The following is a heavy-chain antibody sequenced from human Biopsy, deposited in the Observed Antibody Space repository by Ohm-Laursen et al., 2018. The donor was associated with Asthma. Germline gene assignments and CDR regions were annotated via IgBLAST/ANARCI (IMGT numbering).Heavy chain of an antibody. D-gene: IGHD2-8*01. CDR1: GFTFSNYG. CDR2: VTYDGISQ. V-gene: IGHV3-30*03. Sequence: SLRLSRAASGFTFSNYGMHWVRQVAGKGLDWVAAVTYDGISQYYAESVKGRFTVSRDNSRNTLNLQMNSVRPDDTAVYFCARERAGVLGSYNGMDVWGPGTTVSVSS. CDR3: ARERAGVLGSYNGMDV. J-gene: IGHJ6*02.